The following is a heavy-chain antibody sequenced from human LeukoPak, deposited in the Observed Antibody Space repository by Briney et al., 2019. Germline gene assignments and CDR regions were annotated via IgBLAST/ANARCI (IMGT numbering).Heavy chain of an antibody. J-gene: IGHJ5*02. Sequence: GGSLRLSCAASGFTVSSNYMSWVRQAPGKGLEWVSVIYSGGSTYYADSVMGRFTISRDNAKNTLYLQMNSLRAEDTAVYYCTREENSGYHNQNWFDPWGQGTLVTVSS. CDR3: TREENSGYHNQNWFDP. V-gene: IGHV3-66*01. CDR2: IYSGGST. CDR1: GFTVSSNY. D-gene: IGHD3-22*01.